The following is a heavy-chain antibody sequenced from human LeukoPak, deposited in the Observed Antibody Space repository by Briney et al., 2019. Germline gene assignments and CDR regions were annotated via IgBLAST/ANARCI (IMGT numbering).Heavy chain of an antibody. CDR1: GYTFTSYA. V-gene: IGHV1-18*01. J-gene: IGHJ5*02. Sequence: ASVKVSCTPSGYTFTSYALSWVRQAPGQGLEWMGWISAYNGNTNYAQKLQGRVTMTTDTSTSTAYMELRSLRSDDTAVYYCARDLVGFDPWGQGTLVTVSS. CDR3: ARDLVGFDP. CDR2: ISAYNGNT.